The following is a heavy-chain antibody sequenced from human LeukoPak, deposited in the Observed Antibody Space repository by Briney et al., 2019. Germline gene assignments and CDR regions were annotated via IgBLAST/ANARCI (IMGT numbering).Heavy chain of an antibody. D-gene: IGHD5-18*01. CDR2: IYSGGTT. CDR1: GFTVSNNY. J-gene: IGHJ4*02. CDR3: ARDPPAVTANTYG. Sequence: GGSLRLSCAASGFTVSNNYMNWVRQAPGKGLEWVSLIYSGGTTYYADSVKGRFTISRDGSKNTLYLQMNSLRVEDTDVYYCARDPPAVTANTYGWGQGTLVTVSS. V-gene: IGHV3-66*01.